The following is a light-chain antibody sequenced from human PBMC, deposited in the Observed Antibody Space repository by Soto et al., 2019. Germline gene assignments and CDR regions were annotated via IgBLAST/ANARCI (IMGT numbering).Light chain of an antibody. V-gene: IGLV2-14*01. CDR3: SSYTSNTTRV. Sequence: QSALTQPASVSGSPGQAITISCTGTSSDVGGYNCVSWYQQYPGKAPKLMIFEISDRPSGVSNRFSGSKSGNTASLTISGLPAEDEADYYCSSYTSNTTRVFGGGTKLTVL. CDR2: EIS. CDR1: SSDVGGYNC. J-gene: IGLJ3*02.